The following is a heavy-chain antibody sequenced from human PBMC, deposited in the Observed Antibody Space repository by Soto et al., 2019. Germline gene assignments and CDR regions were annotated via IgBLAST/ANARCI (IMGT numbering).Heavy chain of an antibody. J-gene: IGHJ5*02. V-gene: IGHV4-59*01. CDR2: IYYSGST. CDR1: GGSISSYY. CDR3: ARRYYYDSSGYSP. Sequence: SETLSLTCTVSGGSISSYYWSWIRQPPGKGLEWIGYIYYSGSTNYNPSLKSRVTISVDTSKNQFSLKLSSVAAADTAVYYCARRYYYDSSGYSPWGQGTLVTVSS. D-gene: IGHD3-22*01.